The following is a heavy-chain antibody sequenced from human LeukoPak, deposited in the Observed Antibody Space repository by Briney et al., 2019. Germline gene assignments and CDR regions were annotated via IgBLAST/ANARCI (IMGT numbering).Heavy chain of an antibody. CDR3: AKESRLGGASGSHHFDY. D-gene: IGHD3-10*01. CDR1: GAPVNFYY. J-gene: IGHJ4*02. V-gene: IGHV4-4*07. CDR2: IYTRGNT. Sequence: SETLSLTCTVSGAPVNFYYLSWIRHSAEKGLEWIGRIYTRGNTNYNPSLKSRVTLSVDTSRNQFSLMPSSVTAADTAVYYCAKESRLGGASGSHHFDYWGQGVLVTVSS.